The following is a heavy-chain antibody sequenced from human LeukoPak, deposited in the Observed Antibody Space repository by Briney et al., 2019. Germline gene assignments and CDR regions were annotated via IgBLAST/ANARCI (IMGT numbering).Heavy chain of an antibody. Sequence: GGSLRLSCAASGFTFSSYSMNWVRQAPGKGLEWVSYISSSSSTIYYADSVKGRFTISRDNAKNSLYLQMNSLRAEDTAVYYCARDTTVVTPGAFDIWGQGTMVTVSS. J-gene: IGHJ3*02. CDR2: ISSSSSTI. CDR1: GFTFSSYS. CDR3: ARDTTVVTPGAFDI. V-gene: IGHV3-48*01. D-gene: IGHD4-23*01.